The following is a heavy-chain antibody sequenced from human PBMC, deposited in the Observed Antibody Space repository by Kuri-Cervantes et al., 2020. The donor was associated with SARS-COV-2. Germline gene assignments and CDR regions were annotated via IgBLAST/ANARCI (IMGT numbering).Heavy chain of an antibody. J-gene: IGHJ4*02. CDR2: INPNSGGT. CDR3: ARGNYYEPPSY. Sequence: ASVKVSCKTSGYTFNIYDIHWVRQAPGQGLEWMGWINPNSGGTNYAQKFQGRVTMTRDTSISTAYMELSRLRSDDTAVYYCARGNYYEPPSYWGQGTLVTVSS. D-gene: IGHD4-11*01. CDR1: GYTFNIYD. V-gene: IGHV1-2*02.